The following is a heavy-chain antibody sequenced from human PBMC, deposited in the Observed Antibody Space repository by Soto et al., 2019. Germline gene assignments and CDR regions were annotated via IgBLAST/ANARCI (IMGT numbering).Heavy chain of an antibody. CDR2: ISGSGGNT. CDR1: GFTFSSYA. Sequence: GGSLRLSCAASGFTFSSYAMTWVRQAPGRGLEWVSGISGSGGNTYYADSVKGRFTISRDNAKNSMYLQMNSLRAEDTAVYYCARDQVPGLDAFDIWGQGTMVTVSS. J-gene: IGHJ3*02. V-gene: IGHV3-21*01. CDR3: ARDQVPGLDAFDI.